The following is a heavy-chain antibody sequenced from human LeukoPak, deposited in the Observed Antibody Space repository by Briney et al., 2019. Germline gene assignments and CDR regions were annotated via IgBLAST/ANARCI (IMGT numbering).Heavy chain of an antibody. D-gene: IGHD4-11*01. CDR3: ARYDYSHYVGY. CDR1: GLTFSIYG. CDR2: ISGSSGSI. V-gene: IGHV3-23*01. J-gene: IGHJ4*01. Sequence: GGSLRLSCAASGLTFSIYGMSWVRQAPGKGLEWISAISGSSGSIYYADSVKGRFTISRDNSKNTLYLQMNSLTAEDTAVYYCARYDYSHYVGYWGHGNLVTVSS.